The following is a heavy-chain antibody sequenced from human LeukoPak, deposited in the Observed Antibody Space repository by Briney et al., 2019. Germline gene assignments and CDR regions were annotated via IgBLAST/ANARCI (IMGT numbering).Heavy chain of an antibody. CDR3: ARRHQITSYAPYAFDV. J-gene: IGHJ3*01. CDR1: GASLTYSY. Sequence: SETLSLTCSVSGASLTYSYWSWIRQSPGGGLEWIGNIHYSGNSNYNPSLKSRVSTLVHMSTKSFSLELKSVTAADTAVYFCARRHQITSYAPYAFDVWGPGRMVTVSS. V-gene: IGHV4-59*08. D-gene: IGHD3-16*01. CDR2: IHYSGNS.